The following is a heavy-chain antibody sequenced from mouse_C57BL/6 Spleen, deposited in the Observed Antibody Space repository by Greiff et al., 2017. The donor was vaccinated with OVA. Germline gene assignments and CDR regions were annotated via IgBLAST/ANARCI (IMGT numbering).Heavy chain of an antibody. CDR3: GRNEGTCMDY. CDR2: IWSGGST. V-gene: IGHV2-2*01. CDR1: GFSLTSYG. Sequence: LQESGPGLVQPSQSLSITCTVSGFSLTSYGVHWVRQSPGKGLEWLGVIWSGGSTDYYAAFISRLSISKDNSKSQVFFKMNSLQADDTAIYYCGRNEGTCMDYWGQGTSVTVSS. J-gene: IGHJ4*01.